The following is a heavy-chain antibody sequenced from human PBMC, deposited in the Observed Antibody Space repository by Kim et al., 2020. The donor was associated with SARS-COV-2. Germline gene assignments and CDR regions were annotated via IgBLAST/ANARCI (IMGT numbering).Heavy chain of an antibody. CDR1: GFTFSRYT. CDR2: INDNSERT. Sequence: GGSLRLSCGGFGFTFSRYTMTWVRQAPGKGLEWVSSINDNSERTFYSDSVKGRFTIARDNTKNALYLHLRSLRVEDTAVYYCVKAWEGASPSYWGRGTMVTVSS. D-gene: IGHD1-26*01. J-gene: IGHJ4*02. V-gene: IGHV3-23*01. CDR3: VKAWEGASPSY.